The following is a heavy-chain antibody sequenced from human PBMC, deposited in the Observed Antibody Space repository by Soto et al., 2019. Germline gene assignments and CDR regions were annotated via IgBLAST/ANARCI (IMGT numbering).Heavy chain of an antibody. CDR2: IIPILGIA. V-gene: IGHV1-69*02. Sequence: VSCKASGGTFSSYTISWVRQAPGQGLGWMGRIIPILGIANYAQKFQGRVTITADKSTSTAYMELSSLRSEDTAVYYCARGIVDYYGSGGGYYGMDVWGQGTTVTVSS. J-gene: IGHJ6*02. CDR3: ARGIVDYYGSGGGYYGMDV. D-gene: IGHD3-10*01. CDR1: GGTFSSYT.